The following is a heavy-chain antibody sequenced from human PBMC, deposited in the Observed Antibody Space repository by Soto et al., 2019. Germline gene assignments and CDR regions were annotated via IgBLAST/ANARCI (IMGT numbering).Heavy chain of an antibody. CDR3: ASETAAMPYYYYYGMDV. D-gene: IGHD2-2*01. CDR1: GYTFTGYY. J-gene: IGHJ6*02. V-gene: IGHV1-2*02. CDR2: INPNSGGT. Sequence: ASVKVSCKASGYTFTGYYMHWVRQAPGQGLEWMGWINPNSGGTNYAQKFQGRVTMTRDTSISTAYMELSRLRSDDTAVYYSASETAAMPYYYYYGMDVWGQGTTVTVSS.